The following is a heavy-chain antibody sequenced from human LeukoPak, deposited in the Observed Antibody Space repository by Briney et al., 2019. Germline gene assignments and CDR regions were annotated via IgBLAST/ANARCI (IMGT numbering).Heavy chain of an antibody. D-gene: IGHD3-10*01. Sequence: GGSLRLSCAASEFTFSNYAMTWVRQAPGQGLQWVSIIIFNDESTYYADSVKGRFTISRDSSKSTVYLQMNSLKDEDTAVYYCAKYGSGTYYNGLHWGQGTLVTVSS. J-gene: IGHJ4*02. CDR2: IIFNDEST. CDR3: AKYGSGTYYNGLH. CDR1: EFTFSNYA. V-gene: IGHV3-23*01.